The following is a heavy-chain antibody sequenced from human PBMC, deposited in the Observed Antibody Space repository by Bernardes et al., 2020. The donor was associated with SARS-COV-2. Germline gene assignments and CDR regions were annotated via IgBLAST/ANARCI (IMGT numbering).Heavy chain of an antibody. J-gene: IGHJ4*01. CDR1: GATITTHY. CDR3: SRGPPAYSSYAAPFDF. D-gene: IGHD3-16*01. Sequence: SETLSLTCSVSGATITTHYSNWIRQSPGNGLEWVGSFFFCPFGRTYYNPSLNSRVTLSADKSNNQISLKLSSVTAADMPTYFCSRGPPAYSSYAAPFDFWGRGILVSGSS. V-gene: IGHV4-59*11. CDR2: FFFCPFGRT.